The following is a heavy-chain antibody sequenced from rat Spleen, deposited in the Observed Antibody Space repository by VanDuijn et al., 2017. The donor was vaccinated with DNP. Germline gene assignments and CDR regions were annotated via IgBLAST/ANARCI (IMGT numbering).Heavy chain of an antibody. D-gene: IGHD1-1*01. CDR3: AVITTVVTWFDY. CDR1: GFTFSTYN. J-gene: IGHJ2*01. CDR2: IYYDGSKK. V-gene: IGHV5-50*01. Sequence: EVQLVESGGGLVQPGGSLKLSCVTSGFTFSTYNMHWIRQAPTKGLEWIALIYYDGSKKYYADSVKGRFTISRDNSKNTLYLEMNSLKSEDTAMYYCAVITTVVTWFDYWGQGLMVTVSS.